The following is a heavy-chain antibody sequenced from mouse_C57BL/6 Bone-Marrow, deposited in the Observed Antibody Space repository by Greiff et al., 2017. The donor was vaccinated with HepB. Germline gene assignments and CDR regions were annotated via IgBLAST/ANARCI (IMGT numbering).Heavy chain of an antibody. CDR3: ARRGSYYDDAMDY. CDR1: GFTFSDYY. D-gene: IGHD1-1*01. J-gene: IGHJ4*01. Sequence: EVQGVESGGGLVQPGGSLKLSCAASGFTFSDYYMYWVRQTPEKRLEWVAYISNGGGSTYYPDTVKGRFTISRDNAKNTLYLQMSRLKSEDTAMYYCARRGSYYDDAMDYWGQGTSVTVSS. V-gene: IGHV5-12*01. CDR2: ISNGGGST.